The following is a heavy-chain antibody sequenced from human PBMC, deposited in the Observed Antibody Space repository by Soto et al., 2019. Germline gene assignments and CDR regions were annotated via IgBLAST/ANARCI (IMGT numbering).Heavy chain of an antibody. D-gene: IGHD6-13*01. CDR2: ISYDGSNK. J-gene: IGHJ5*02. Sequence: VGSLRLSCAASGFTFSSYGMHWVRQAPGKGLEWVAVISYDGSNKYYADSVKGRFTISRDNSKNTLYLQMNSLRAEDTAVYYCAKVAAAHLPWFDPWGQGTLVTVSS. CDR3: AKVAAAHLPWFDP. V-gene: IGHV3-30*18. CDR1: GFTFSSYG.